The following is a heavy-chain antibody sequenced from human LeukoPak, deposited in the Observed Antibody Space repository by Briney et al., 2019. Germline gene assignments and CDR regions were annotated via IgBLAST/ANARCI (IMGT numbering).Heavy chain of an antibody. CDR1: GFTFSDYY. V-gene: IGHV3-11*04. CDR3: TRAMSAWGVAFDI. Sequence: GGSLRLSCAASGFTFSDYYMSWIRQAPGKGLEWVSYISSNGSTIYYADSVKGRFTISRDNAKNSLYLQMNSLRAEDTAVYYCTRAMSAWGVAFDIWGQGTMVTVSS. J-gene: IGHJ3*02. CDR2: ISSNGSTI. D-gene: IGHD3-16*01.